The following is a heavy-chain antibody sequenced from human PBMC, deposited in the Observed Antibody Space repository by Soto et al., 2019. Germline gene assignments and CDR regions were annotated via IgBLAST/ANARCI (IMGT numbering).Heavy chain of an antibody. Sequence: EVQLLESGGGLVQPGGSLRLSCAASGLPFSSHAMSWVRQAPGKGLEWVSSISISGGNKYYADSVRGRFTISRDNSKNTLYLHMNSLTAEDTAIYHCANEIRPNDYWGQGTLVTVSS. CDR2: ISISGGNK. D-gene: IGHD4-17*01. J-gene: IGHJ4*02. CDR3: ANEIRPNDY. V-gene: IGHV3-23*01. CDR1: GLPFSSHA.